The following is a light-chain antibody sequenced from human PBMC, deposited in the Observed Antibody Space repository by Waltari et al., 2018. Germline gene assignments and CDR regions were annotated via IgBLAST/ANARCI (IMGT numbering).Light chain of an antibody. V-gene: IGLV2-23*01. CDR1: RRDVGGYNF. J-gene: IGLJ2*01. CDR2: EDS. CDR3: CSYAGNSHWI. Sequence: QSALPHPAPLSGSPGQSITIPCTRTRRDVGGYNFVSWYQQPPGEVPKVMIYEDSKRPTGVADRFSGSNAGNTASLTISGLQADDEADYYCCSYAGNSHWIFGGGTKLTVL.